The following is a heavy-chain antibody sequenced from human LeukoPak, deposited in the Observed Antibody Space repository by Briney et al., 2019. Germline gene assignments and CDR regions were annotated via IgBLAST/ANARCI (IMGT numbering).Heavy chain of an antibody. J-gene: IGHJ3*02. Sequence: SETLSLTCTVSGYSISSGFYWGWIRQPPGKGLEWIGYIYDSGSTNYNPSLKSRVTISVDTSKNQFSLKLSSVTAADTAVFYCASLTTADAFDIWGQGTMVTVSS. CDR1: GYSISSGFY. D-gene: IGHD3-22*01. V-gene: IGHV4-61*01. CDR2: IYDSGST. CDR3: ASLTTADAFDI.